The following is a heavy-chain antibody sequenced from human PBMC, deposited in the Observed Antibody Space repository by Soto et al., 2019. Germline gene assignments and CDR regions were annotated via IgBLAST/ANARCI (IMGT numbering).Heavy chain of an antibody. CDR2: ISGSGGST. D-gene: IGHD5-12*01. V-gene: IGHV3-23*01. J-gene: IGHJ6*02. Sequence: GESLKISCAASGFTFSSYAMSWVRQAPGKGLEWVSAISGSGGSTYYADSVKGRVTISRDNSKNTLYLQMNSLRAEDTAVYYCAKDLEMATINYYYYYGMDVWGQGTTVTVSS. CDR1: GFTFSSYA. CDR3: AKDLEMATINYYYYYGMDV.